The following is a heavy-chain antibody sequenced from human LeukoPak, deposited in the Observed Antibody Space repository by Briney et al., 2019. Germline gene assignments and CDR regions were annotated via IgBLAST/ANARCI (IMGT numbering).Heavy chain of an antibody. CDR3: TTATGVVMSQMDAFDI. Sequence: PGGSLRLSCAASGFTFSNAWMSWVRQAPGNGLEWVGRIKSKTDGGTTDYAAPVKGRFTISRDDSKNTLYQQMNSLETEDTAVYYCTTATGVVMSQMDAFDIWGQGTMVTVSS. CDR2: IKSKTDGGTT. J-gene: IGHJ3*02. V-gene: IGHV3-15*01. CDR1: GFTFSNAW. D-gene: IGHD3-3*01.